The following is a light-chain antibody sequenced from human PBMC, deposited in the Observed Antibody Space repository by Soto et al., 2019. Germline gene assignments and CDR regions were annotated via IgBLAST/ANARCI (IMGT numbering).Light chain of an antibody. CDR3: QHYNSYSEA. CDR1: QGISTY. Sequence: DIQMTQSPSSLSESAGDRVTITCRASQGISTYLNWYQQKPGKAPKLLIYAASSLQSGVPSRFSGSGSGTEFTLTISSLQPDDFATYYCQHYNSYSEAFDQGTKVDIK. J-gene: IGKJ1*01. CDR2: AAS. V-gene: IGKV1-16*01.